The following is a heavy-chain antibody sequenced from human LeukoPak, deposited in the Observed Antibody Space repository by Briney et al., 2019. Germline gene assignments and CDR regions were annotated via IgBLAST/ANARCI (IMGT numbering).Heavy chain of an antibody. Sequence: PGGSLRLSCAASGFTFSSYSMNWVRQAPGKGLEWVSYISSSSSTIYYADSVKGRFTISRDNAKNSLYLQMNSLRAEDTAVYYCARGCGGSCYDWFDPWGQGTLVTVSS. CDR2: ISSSSSTI. J-gene: IGHJ5*02. V-gene: IGHV3-48*04. CDR3: ARGCGGSCYDWFDP. D-gene: IGHD2-15*01. CDR1: GFTFSSYS.